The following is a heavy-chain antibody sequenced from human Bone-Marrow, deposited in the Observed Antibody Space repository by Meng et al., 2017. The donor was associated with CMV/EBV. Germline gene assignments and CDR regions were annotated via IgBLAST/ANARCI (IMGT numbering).Heavy chain of an antibody. D-gene: IGHD1-26*01. CDR2: ISGSGGST. J-gene: IGHJ4*02. CDR3: SKRRELVGGGDYFDY. V-gene: IGHV3-23*01. Sequence: GESLKISCAASGFTFSSYAMSWVRQAPGKGLEWVSAISGSGGSTYYADSVKGRFTISRDNSKNMLFLQKNSRRAEDTAVYYCSKRRELVGGGDYFDYCGQGTLVTVSS. CDR1: GFTFSSYA.